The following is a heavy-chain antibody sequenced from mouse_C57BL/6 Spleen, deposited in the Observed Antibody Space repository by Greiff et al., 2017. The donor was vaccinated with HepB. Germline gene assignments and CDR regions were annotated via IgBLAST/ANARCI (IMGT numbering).Heavy chain of an antibody. V-gene: IGHV5-6*01. J-gene: IGHJ3*01. CDR3: ARTAYYSNPAWFDY. CDR2: ISSGGSYT. CDR1: GFTFSSYG. D-gene: IGHD2-5*01. Sequence: EVKLVESGGDLVKPGGSLKLSCAASGFTFSSYGMSWVRQTPDKRLEWVATISSGGSYTYYPDSVKGRFTISRDNAKNTLYLQMSSLKSEDTAMYYCARTAYYSNPAWFDYWGQGTLVTVSA.